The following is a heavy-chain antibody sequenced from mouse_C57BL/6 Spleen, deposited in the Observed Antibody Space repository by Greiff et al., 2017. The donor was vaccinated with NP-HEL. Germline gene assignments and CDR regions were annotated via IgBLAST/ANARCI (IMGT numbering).Heavy chain of an antibody. J-gene: IGHJ2*01. V-gene: IGHV5-6*02. D-gene: IGHD2-5*01. Sequence: EVKLVESGGDLVKPGGSLKLSCAASGFTFSSYGMSWVRQTPDKRLEWVATISSGGSYTYYPDSVKGRFTISRDNAKNTLYLQMSSLKSEDTAMYYCARQDSNYPYYFDYWGQGTTLTVSS. CDR3: ARQDSNYPYYFDY. CDR2: ISSGGSYT. CDR1: GFTFSSYG.